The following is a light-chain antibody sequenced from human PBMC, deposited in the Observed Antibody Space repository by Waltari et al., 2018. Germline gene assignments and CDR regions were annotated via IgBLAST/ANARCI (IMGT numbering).Light chain of an antibody. CDR2: NDS. CDR3: QVWDSSRAHVL. V-gene: IGLV3-21*02. Sequence: SYVLTQAPSVSVAPGQTARITCGGIDIGYKSVNWYQQKPGQAPVLVVYNDSNRPSGIPERSSGSNAGATATLTISRVEAGDGADYYCQVWDSSRAHVLFGGGTKVTVL. J-gene: IGLJ3*02. CDR1: DIGYKS.